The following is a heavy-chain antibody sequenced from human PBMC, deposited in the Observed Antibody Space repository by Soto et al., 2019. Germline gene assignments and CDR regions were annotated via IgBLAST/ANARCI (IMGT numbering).Heavy chain of an antibody. V-gene: IGHV5-51*01. J-gene: IGHJ4*02. CDR2: IYPGDSDT. D-gene: IGHD3-10*01. CDR3: ATETTYYYGAGSSGVHFDY. CDR1: GYSFTTYW. Sequence: LVESLKISCNGSGYSFTTYWIGWVRQMPWKGLEWMGIIYPGDSDTRYSPSFQGQVTISADKSISTAYLQWSSLKASDTAMYYCATETTYYYGAGSSGVHFDYWGQGTRVTVSS.